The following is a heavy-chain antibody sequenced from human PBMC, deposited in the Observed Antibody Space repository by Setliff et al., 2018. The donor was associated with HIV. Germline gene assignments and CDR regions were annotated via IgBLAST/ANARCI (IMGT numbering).Heavy chain of an antibody. Sequence: ASVKVSCKASGYTFTTQGITWVRHAPGQGLEWMGWISAYNGDRRYAQSVQDRITLTTDTSTNTAYLELRSLRSDDTAVYYCARAAWDFLWGGVDYWGRGTLVTVSS. V-gene: IGHV1-18*01. CDR1: GYTFTTQG. CDR3: ARAAWDFLWGGVDY. D-gene: IGHD1-26*01. CDR2: ISAYNGDR. J-gene: IGHJ4*02.